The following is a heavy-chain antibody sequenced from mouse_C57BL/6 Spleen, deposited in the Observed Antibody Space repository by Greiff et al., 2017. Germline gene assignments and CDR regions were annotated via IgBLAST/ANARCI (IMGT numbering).Heavy chain of an antibody. D-gene: IGHD2-4*01. CDR2: INPNNGGT. V-gene: IGHV1-22*01. Sequence: EVKLVESGPELVKPGASVKMSCKASGYTFTDYNMHWVKQSHGKSLEWIGYINPNNGGTSYNQKFKGKATLTVNKSSSTAYMELRSLTSEDSAVYYCARGPFYYDYPSYAMDYWGQGTSVTVSS. J-gene: IGHJ4*01. CDR1: GYTFTDYN. CDR3: ARGPFYYDYPSYAMDY.